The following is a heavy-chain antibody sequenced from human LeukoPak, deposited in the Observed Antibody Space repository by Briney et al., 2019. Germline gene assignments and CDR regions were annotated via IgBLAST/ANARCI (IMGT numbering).Heavy chain of an antibody. V-gene: IGHV3-23*01. Sequence: GGSLRLSCAASGFTFSSYAMSWVRQAPGKGLEWVSAISGSGGSTYYADSVKGRFTISRDNSKNTLYLQMNSLRAEDTAVYYCAARTVGGYYGSGSYLEKANWGQGTLVTVSS. CDR3: AARTVGGYYGSGSYLEKAN. CDR1: GFTFSSYA. CDR2: ISGSGGST. J-gene: IGHJ4*02. D-gene: IGHD3-10*01.